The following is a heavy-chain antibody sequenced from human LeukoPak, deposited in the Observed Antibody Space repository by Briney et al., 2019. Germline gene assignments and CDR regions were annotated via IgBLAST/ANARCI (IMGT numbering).Heavy chain of an antibody. CDR2: ITCSGGNT. D-gene: IGHD3-9*01. CDR3: AKWGDYDVLTGYYVSDY. J-gene: IGHJ4*02. V-gene: IGHV3-23*01. CDR1: GFTFGNYA. Sequence: PGESPMLCCSTSGFTFGNYAMSWVRQAPGKVLEWVSAITCSGGNTYYADSVKGRFTISRDNSKNTVFLQMNSLRDEDTAVYYCAKWGDYDVLTGYYVSDYWPQGHLVSVPS.